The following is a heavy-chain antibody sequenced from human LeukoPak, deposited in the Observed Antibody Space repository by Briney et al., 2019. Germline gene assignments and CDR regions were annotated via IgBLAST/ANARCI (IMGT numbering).Heavy chain of an antibody. CDR3: XXXXXNCTGDRCYSRWFDP. Sequence: SETLSLTCTVSGYSISSGYLWGWIRQPPGKGLEWIGSIDGSGTSYYNPSLKSRVTISVDTSRNQFSLKMTSVTAADTAVYYXXXXXXNCTGDRCYSRWFDPWGQGTLVIVSS. CDR2: IDGSGTS. J-gene: IGHJ5*02. V-gene: IGHV4-38-2*02. D-gene: IGHD2-15*01. CDR1: GYSISSGYL.